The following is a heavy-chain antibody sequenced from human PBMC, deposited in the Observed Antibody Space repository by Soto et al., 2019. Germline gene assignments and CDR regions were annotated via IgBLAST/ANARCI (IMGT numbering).Heavy chain of an antibody. Sequence: QVQLQESGPGLVKPSGTLSLTCAVSGGSISSSNWWSWVRQPQGKGLEWIGEIYHSGSTNYNPSLKSRVTISVGKAKHQVSLKLRSVTAADTAVYYCASHGGSLVMDGWGQGTTVTVSS. D-gene: IGHD1-26*01. CDR3: ASHGGSLVMDG. CDR1: GGSISSSNW. V-gene: IGHV4-4*02. CDR2: IYHSGST. J-gene: IGHJ6*02.